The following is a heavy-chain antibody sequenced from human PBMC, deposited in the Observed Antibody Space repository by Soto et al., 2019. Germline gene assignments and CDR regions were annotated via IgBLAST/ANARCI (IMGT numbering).Heavy chain of an antibody. J-gene: IGHJ4*02. V-gene: IGHV1-8*01. CDR2: MNPNSGNT. CDR3: ARELSGSYGTRFDY. Sequence: GASVKVSCKASGYTFTSYDINWVPQATGQGLEWMGWMNPNSGNTAYAQNFQGRVTMTRNTSISTAYMELSSLRSEDTAVYYCARELSGSYGTRFDYWGQGTLVTVSS. D-gene: IGHD1-26*01. CDR1: GYTFTSYD.